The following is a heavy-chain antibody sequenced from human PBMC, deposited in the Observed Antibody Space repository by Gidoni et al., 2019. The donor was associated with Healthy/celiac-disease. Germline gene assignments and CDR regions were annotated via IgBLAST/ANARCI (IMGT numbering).Heavy chain of an antibody. J-gene: IGHJ6*02. CDR2: IYTSGST. V-gene: IGHV4-61*02. CDR1: GGSISSGSYY. D-gene: IGHD3-3*01. Sequence: QVQLQESGPGLVKPSQTLSLTCTGSGGSISSGSYYWIWIRQPAGKGLEWIGRIYTSGSTNYNPSLKSRVTISVDTSKNQFSLKLSSVTAADTAVYYCARDRIFDDFWSGSSDGMDVWGQGTTVTVSS. CDR3: ARDRIFDDFWSGSSDGMDV.